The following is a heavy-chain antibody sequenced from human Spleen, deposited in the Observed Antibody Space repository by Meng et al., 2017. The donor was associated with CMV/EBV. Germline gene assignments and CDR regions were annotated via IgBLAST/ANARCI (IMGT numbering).Heavy chain of an antibody. CDR3: ALLGVAPAATWYFDP. CDR2: ITKKAYGETT. V-gene: IGHV3-49*04. J-gene: IGHJ5*02. Sequence: GESLKISCTSSGSSFGDYAMSWVRQAPGKGLEWVGFITKKAYGETTQYAASVKGRFTISRDDSKSIAYLQVYSLKTEDTAVYYCALLGVAPAATWYFDPWGPGTLVTVSS. CDR1: GSSFGDYA. D-gene: IGHD2-2*01.